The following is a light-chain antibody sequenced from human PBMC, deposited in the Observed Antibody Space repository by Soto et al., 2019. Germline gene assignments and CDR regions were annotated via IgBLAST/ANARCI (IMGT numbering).Light chain of an antibody. V-gene: IGKV3-20*01. CDR2: AAF. CDR1: QNVTSTY. J-gene: IGKJ5*01. Sequence: VLTQSPGTLSLSPGERASISCRSSQNVTSTYLAWYQQRPGQPPRLLIYAAFLRATGIPDRFSGSGSGTDFTLTISRLEPEDFAVYYCQQYGNSPITCGQGTRLEIK. CDR3: QQYGNSPIT.